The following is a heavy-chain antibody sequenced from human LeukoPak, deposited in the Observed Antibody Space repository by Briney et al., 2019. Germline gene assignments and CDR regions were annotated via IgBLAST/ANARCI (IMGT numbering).Heavy chain of an antibody. CDR1: GFTFRMYW. V-gene: IGHV3-74*01. CDR3: ALSETGDGRGYDAFDI. Sequence: GGSLRLSCAASGFTFRMYWMHWVRQAPGKGLVWVSRINSDGSSTNYADSVKGRFTISRDNAKNTLYLQMTSLRAEDTAVYYCALSETGDGRGYDAFDIWGQGTMVTVPS. CDR2: INSDGSST. D-gene: IGHD5-12*01. J-gene: IGHJ3*02.